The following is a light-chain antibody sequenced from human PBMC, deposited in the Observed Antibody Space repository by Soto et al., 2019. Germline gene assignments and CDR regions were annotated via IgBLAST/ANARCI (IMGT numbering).Light chain of an antibody. Sequence: QSVLTQPASVSGSPGQSITIPCTGTTSDVGGYSYVSWYQQHPGKAPKLMIYEVSNRPSGVSNRFSGSKSGNTASLTISGLQAEDEADYYCSSYTSSATYVFGTGTKLTVL. CDR3: SSYTSSATYV. CDR2: EVS. V-gene: IGLV2-14*01. J-gene: IGLJ1*01. CDR1: TSDVGGYSY.